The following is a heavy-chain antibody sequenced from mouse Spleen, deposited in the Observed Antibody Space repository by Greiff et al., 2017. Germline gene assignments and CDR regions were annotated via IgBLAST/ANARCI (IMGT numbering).Heavy chain of an antibody. CDR2: IYPGSGNT. CDR3: ARGNYGSRGDY. J-gene: IGHJ2*01. CDR1: GYTFTDYY. D-gene: IGHD1-1*01. Sequence: VQGVESGAELARPGASVKLSCKASGYTFTDYYINWVKQRTGQGLEWIGEIYPGSGNTYYNEKFKGKATLTADKSSSTAYMQLSSLTSEDSAVYFCARGNYGSRGDYWGQGTTLTVSS. V-gene: IGHV1-77*01.